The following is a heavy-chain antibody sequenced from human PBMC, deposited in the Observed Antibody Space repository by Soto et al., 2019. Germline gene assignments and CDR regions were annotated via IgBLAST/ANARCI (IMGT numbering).Heavy chain of an antibody. CDR1: GFTFSSYA. Sequence: GGSLRLSCAASGFTFSSYAMHWVRQAPGKGLEWVAVISYDGSNKYYADSVKGRFTISRDNSKNTLYLQMNSLRAEDTAVYYCARETLAARSFDYWGQGTLVTVSS. D-gene: IGHD6-6*01. CDR2: ISYDGSNK. CDR3: ARETLAARSFDY. V-gene: IGHV3-30-3*01. J-gene: IGHJ4*02.